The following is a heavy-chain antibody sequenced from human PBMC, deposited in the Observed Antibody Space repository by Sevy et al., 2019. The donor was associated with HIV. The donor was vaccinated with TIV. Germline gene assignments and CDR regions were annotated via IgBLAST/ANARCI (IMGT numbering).Heavy chain of an antibody. CDR1: GFIFSTYG. V-gene: IGHV3-30*18. J-gene: IGHJ6*02. D-gene: IGHD1-26*01. Sequence: GGSLRLSCAASGFIFSTYGIHWVRQAPGKGLEWVAVISFDGSDKYDADSVRGRFTISRDNSKNTLYLQMNSLRVEDTAIYYCAKMQGGSYYYYGMDVRGQGTTVTVSS. CDR2: ISFDGSDK. CDR3: AKMQGGSYYYYGMDV.